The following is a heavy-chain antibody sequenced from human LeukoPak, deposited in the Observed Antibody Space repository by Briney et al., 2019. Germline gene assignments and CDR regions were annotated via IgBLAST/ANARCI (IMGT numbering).Heavy chain of an antibody. Sequence: GGSLRLSCAASEFTFSSYGMHWVRQAPGKGLEWVAVISYDGSNKYYADSVKGRFTISRDNSKNTLYLQMNSLRAEDTAVYYCAKVAVEYYYGSGSFDYWGQGTLVTVSS. CDR1: EFTFSSYG. CDR2: ISYDGSNK. CDR3: AKVAVEYYYGSGSFDY. J-gene: IGHJ4*02. V-gene: IGHV3-30*18. D-gene: IGHD3-10*01.